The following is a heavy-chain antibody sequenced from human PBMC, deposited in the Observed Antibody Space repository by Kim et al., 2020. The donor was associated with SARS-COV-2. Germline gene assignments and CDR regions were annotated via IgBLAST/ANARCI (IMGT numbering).Heavy chain of an antibody. Sequence: GGSLRLSCAASGFTFSDYDMTWIRQAPGKGLEWVSYISSSGSYVNYADSVKGRFTISRDNAKNSLYLQMSSLRAEDTALYYCARVPFGVLYAYYYDLWG. V-gene: IGHV3-11*01. CDR3: ARVPFGVLYAYYYDL. D-gene: IGHD3-10*01. CDR1: GFTFSDYD. CDR2: ISSSGSYV. J-gene: IGHJ4*01.